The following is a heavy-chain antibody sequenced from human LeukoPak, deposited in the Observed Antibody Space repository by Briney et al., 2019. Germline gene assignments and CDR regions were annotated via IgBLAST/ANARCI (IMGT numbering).Heavy chain of an antibody. Sequence: ASVKVSCKASGYTFTGYYMHWVRHAPGQGLEWMGWINPNSGGTNYAQKFQGRVTMNRDTSISTAYMELSRLRSDDTAVYYCARDDSSGYIDYWGQGTLVTVSS. CDR1: GYTFTGYY. CDR2: INPNSGGT. V-gene: IGHV1-2*02. J-gene: IGHJ4*02. D-gene: IGHD3-22*01. CDR3: ARDDSSGYIDY.